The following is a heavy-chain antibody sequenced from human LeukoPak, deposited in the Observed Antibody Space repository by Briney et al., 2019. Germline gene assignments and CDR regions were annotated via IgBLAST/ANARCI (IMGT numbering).Heavy chain of an antibody. J-gene: IGHJ4*02. CDR1: GYTFTSYA. D-gene: IGHD4-23*01. Sequence: ASATVSCKASGYTFTSYAIIWVRQAPGHGLEWMGWIRAYNGYTNYAKNLQGRVTMTTDTSTSTAYMELTSLRSDDTAVYYCAAVMLRDYGGNSDYFDYWGQGTLVTVSS. CDR2: IRAYNGYT. V-gene: IGHV1-18*01. CDR3: AAVMLRDYGGNSDYFDY.